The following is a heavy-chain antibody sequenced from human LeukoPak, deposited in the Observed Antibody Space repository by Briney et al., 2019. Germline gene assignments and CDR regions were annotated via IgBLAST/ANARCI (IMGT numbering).Heavy chain of an antibody. CDR3: AKDQGARYFGSGSSWFDP. CDR1: GFPFSNYW. J-gene: IGHJ5*02. D-gene: IGHD3-10*01. CDR2: ITNDGSGT. Sequence: GGSLRLSCAASGFPFSNYWMHWVRQAPGKGLVWVSHITNDGSGTSYADSVKGRFTISRDNAKYTLYLQMNSLRVEDMAVYYCAKDQGARYFGSGSSWFDPWGQGTLVTVSS. V-gene: IGHV3-74*01.